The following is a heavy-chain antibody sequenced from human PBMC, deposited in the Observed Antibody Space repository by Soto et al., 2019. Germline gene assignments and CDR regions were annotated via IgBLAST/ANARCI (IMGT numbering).Heavy chain of an antibody. J-gene: IGHJ4*02. CDR3: ARDVEYKRDGYFDY. CDR1: GYTFTSYG. Sequence: GASVKVSCKASGYTFTSYGISWVRQAPGQGLDWMGWISAYNGNTNYAQKLQGRVTMTTDTSTSTAYMELRSLRSDDTAVYYCARDVEYKRDGYFDYWGQGTLVTVSS. D-gene: IGHD1-1*01. V-gene: IGHV1-18*01. CDR2: ISAYNGNT.